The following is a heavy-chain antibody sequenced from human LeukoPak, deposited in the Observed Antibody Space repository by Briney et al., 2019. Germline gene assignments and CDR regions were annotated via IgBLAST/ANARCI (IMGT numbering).Heavy chain of an antibody. Sequence: GGSLRLSWAASGFTFSDYYMSWIRQAPGKGLERVSYISSSGSTIYYADSVKGRFTISRDNAKNSLYLQMNSLRAEDTAVYYCAREYDYIWGSYRYTPDYWGQGTLVTVSS. CDR2: ISSSGSTI. J-gene: IGHJ4*02. V-gene: IGHV3-11*01. CDR3: AREYDYIWGSYRYTPDY. D-gene: IGHD3-16*02. CDR1: GFTFSDYY.